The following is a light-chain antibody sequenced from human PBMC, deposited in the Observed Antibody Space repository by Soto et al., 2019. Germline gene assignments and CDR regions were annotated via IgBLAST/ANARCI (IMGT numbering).Light chain of an antibody. CDR3: QHYNYWPPKT. V-gene: IGKV3-15*01. CDR1: QSVSSN. CDR2: GAY. J-gene: IGKJ1*01. Sequence: EIVMTQSPAILSVSPGDRATLSCRASQSVSSNLAWYQQKPGQAPTLLIYGAYTRATGIPARFSGSGSGTDFTLTISSLQSEDFAVYYCQHYNYWPPKTFGQGTKVHIK.